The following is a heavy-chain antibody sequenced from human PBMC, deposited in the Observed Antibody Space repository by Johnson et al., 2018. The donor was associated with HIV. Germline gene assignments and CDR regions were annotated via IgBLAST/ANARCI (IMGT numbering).Heavy chain of an antibody. CDR1: GFTVSNTF. V-gene: IGHV3-66*01. CDR3: ARDVTKDAFDI. J-gene: IGHJ3*02. Sequence: VQLVESGGNLVQPGGSLRLSCAASGFTVSNTFMDWVRQAPGKGLEWVSVIYSGGSTYYADSVKGRFTISRDNSKNTLYLQMNSLRAEDTAVYYCARDVTKDAFDIWGQGTMVTVSS. CDR2: IYSGGST. D-gene: IGHD4-17*01.